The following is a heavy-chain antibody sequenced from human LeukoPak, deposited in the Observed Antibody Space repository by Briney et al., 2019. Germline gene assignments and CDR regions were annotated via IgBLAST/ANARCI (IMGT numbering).Heavy chain of an antibody. Sequence: QTGGSLRLSCAASGFTFSSYWMSWVRQAPGKGLEWVANIKQDGSEKYYVDSVKGRFTISRDNAKNSLYLQMNSLRAEDTAVYYCARVVRFGEGDWFDPRGQGTLVTVSS. D-gene: IGHD3-10*01. J-gene: IGHJ5*02. CDR2: IKQDGSEK. CDR1: GFTFSSYW. V-gene: IGHV3-7*01. CDR3: ARVVRFGEGDWFDP.